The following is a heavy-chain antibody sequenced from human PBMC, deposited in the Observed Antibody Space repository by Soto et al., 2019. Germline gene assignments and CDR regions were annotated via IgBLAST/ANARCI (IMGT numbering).Heavy chain of an antibody. J-gene: IGHJ4*02. CDR1: GFTFSNYV. CDR3: AKLPLVLALGFYY. V-gene: IGHV3-23*01. Sequence: EVHLLDSGGGLVQPGGSLRLSCAASGFTFSNYVMSWVRQAPGKGLEWVSSISGSGANTYYADSVKGRFTISRDNSNNTFVLQMNSLRAEDTAVYYCAKLPLVLALGFYYCGQGTLVTVSS. CDR2: ISGSGANT.